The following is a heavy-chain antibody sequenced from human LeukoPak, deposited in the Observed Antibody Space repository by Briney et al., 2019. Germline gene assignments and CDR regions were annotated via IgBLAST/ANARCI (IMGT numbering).Heavy chain of an antibody. J-gene: IGHJ3*01. CDR1: GFXFSSYA. CDR3: ARPYCGGDCYSGDAFDL. Sequence: GGSLRLSCAASGFXFSSYAISWVRQAPGKGLEWVSAISGSGDNTYYADPVKGRFTISRDNAKNTLYLQMNSLRAEDTAVYYCARPYCGGDCYSGDAFDLWGQGTMVTVSS. D-gene: IGHD2-21*02. V-gene: IGHV3-23*01. CDR2: ISGSGDNT.